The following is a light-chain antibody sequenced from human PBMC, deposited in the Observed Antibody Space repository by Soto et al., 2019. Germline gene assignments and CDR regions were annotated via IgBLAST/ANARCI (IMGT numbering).Light chain of an antibody. CDR2: DVS. J-gene: IGLJ3*02. CDR1: SSDVGAYNY. CDR3: SSYTTSSTSV. V-gene: IGLV2-14*03. Sequence: QSALTQPASVSGSPGQSITISCTGTSSDVGAYNYVSWYQQRPDKAPKLIIYDVSHRPSGVSNRFSGSKSGNTASLTISGLQAEDEADYYCSSYTTSSTSVFGGGTKVTVL.